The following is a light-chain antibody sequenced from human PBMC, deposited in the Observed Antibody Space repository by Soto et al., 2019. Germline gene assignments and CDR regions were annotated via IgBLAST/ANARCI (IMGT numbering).Light chain of an antibody. V-gene: IGKV3-20*01. Sequence: EVVMTQSPATLSVSPGERATLSCRASQSVGSDLAWYQQKPGQAPRLLIYGGSSRATGIPDRFSGSGSGTDFTLTISRLEPEDFAVYYCQQFGSAPEGTFGQGTKVDIK. CDR2: GGS. J-gene: IGKJ1*01. CDR1: QSVGSD. CDR3: QQFGSAPEGT.